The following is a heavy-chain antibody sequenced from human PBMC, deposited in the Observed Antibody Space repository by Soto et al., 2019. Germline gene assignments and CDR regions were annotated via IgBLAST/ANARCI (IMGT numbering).Heavy chain of an antibody. CDR2: ISSSSSNI. J-gene: IGHJ4*02. CDR3: ASDRSLGSNWYYYLES. CDR1: GFTFSSRA. Sequence: GGALRLSCTAYGFTFSSRAMNWVRQFPGRGLEWVSYISSSSSNIDYADSVKGRFTVSRDNAKNSLYLQMNTLRDEDTAVYYCASDRSLGSNWYYYLESWGQGTLVTVSS. D-gene: IGHD1-20*01. V-gene: IGHV3-48*02.